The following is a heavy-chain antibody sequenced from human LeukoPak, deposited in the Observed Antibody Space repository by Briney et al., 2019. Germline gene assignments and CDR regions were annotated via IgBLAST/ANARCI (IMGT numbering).Heavy chain of an antibody. V-gene: IGHV1-2*02. J-gene: IGHJ4*02. Sequence: ASVKVSCKSSGYTFTVYFMHWVRQAPGQGLEWMGWINPNRGGTNYAQQFQGRVTLTRDTSISTAYMELSRLRSDDTAIYFCARDWGTGTTDFDYWGQGTLVTVSS. CDR1: GYTFTVYF. CDR2: INPNRGGT. D-gene: IGHD1-7*01. CDR3: ARDWGTGTTDFDY.